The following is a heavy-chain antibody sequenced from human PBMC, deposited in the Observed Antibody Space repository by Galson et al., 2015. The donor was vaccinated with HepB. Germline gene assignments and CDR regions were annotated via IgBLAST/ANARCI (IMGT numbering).Heavy chain of an antibody. D-gene: IGHD5-12*01. CDR3: ARVGQVARHYLGAFDI. CDR1: GFTVSSNY. V-gene: IGHV3-66*02. Sequence: SLRLSCAASGFTVSSNYMSWVRQAPGKGLEWVSVIYSGGSTYYADSVKGRFTISRDNSKNTLYLQMNSLRAEDTAVYYCARVGQVARHYLGAFDIWGQGTMVTVSS. J-gene: IGHJ3*02. CDR2: IYSGGST.